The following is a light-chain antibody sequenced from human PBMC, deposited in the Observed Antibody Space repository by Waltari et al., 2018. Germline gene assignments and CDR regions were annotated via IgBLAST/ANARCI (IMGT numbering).Light chain of an antibody. Sequence: DIVMTQSPDSLAVSLGERATINCKSSQSAFASSNNKDALAWYQQKSGQSPKLLIAWASTRESGVPDRFSGSGSGTDFTLTISSLQAEDVAVYHCQQYSKFPYTFGQGTKLEIK. CDR3: QQYSKFPYT. CDR2: WAS. CDR1: QSAFASSNNKDA. V-gene: IGKV4-1*01. J-gene: IGKJ2*01.